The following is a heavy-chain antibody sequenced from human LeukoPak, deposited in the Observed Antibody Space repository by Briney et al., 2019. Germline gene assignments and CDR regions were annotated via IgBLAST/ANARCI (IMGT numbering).Heavy chain of an antibody. Sequence: PSETLSLTCTVSGASISSGGYYWSWIRQPPGKGLEWIGEINHSGSTNYNPSLKSRVTISVDTSKNQFSLKLSSVTAADTAVYYCARERGLDLGPNWFDPWGQGTLVTVSS. CDR1: GASISSGGYY. V-gene: IGHV4-39*07. CDR2: INHSGST. CDR3: ARERGLDLGPNWFDP. J-gene: IGHJ5*02. D-gene: IGHD3-16*01.